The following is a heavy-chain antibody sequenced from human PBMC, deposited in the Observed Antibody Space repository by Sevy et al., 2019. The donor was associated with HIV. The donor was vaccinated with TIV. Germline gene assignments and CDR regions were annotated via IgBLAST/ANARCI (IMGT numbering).Heavy chain of an antibody. Sequence: GGSLRLSCAASGFTFSSYVMTWVRQAPGKGLEWVSTISGSGGTTYYADSVKGRFTISRDNSKKTLDLQMHSLRAEDTAVYYCAKEGYESSGYYHWGQGTLVTVSS. CDR3: AKEGYESSGYYH. CDR1: GFTFSSYV. J-gene: IGHJ5*02. D-gene: IGHD3-22*01. CDR2: ISGSGGTT. V-gene: IGHV3-23*01.